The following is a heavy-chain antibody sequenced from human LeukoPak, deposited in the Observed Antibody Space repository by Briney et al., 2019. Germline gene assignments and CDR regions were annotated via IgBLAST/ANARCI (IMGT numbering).Heavy chain of an antibody. J-gene: IGHJ3*02. CDR3: ARGPDYYDSSGYMYAFDI. D-gene: IGHD3-22*01. V-gene: IGHV4-34*01. Sequence: SETLSLTCAVYGGSFSGYYWSWIRQPPGKGLEWIGEINHSGSTNYNPSLKSRVTISVDTSKNQFSLKLSSVPAADTAVYYCARGPDYYDSSGYMYAFDIWGQGTMVTVSS. CDR2: INHSGST. CDR1: GGSFSGYY.